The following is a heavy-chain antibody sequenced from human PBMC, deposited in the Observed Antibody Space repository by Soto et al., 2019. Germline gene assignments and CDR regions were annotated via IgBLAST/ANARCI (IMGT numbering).Heavy chain of an antibody. V-gene: IGHV4-59*02. CDR1: GGSVSGYY. J-gene: IGHJ4*02. Sequence: PSGTLSLTSIVSGGSVSGYYRNWIRQPPGKGLEWIGYIYYTGITNYNPSLKSRVTISVDTSKNQFSLHLDSVTAADTAVYFCARAPLMNFDIRGYHFYFDSWGRGSLVTVS. CDR3: ARAPLMNFDIRGYHFYFDS. D-gene: IGHD3-22*01. CDR2: IYYTGIT.